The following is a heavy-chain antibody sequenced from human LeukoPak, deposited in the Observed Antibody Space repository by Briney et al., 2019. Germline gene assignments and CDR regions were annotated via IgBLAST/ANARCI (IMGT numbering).Heavy chain of an antibody. J-gene: IGHJ4*02. D-gene: IGHD3-16*01. CDR1: GFTFDDYD. CDR3: AKGDDYDYVVKGNYFDY. V-gene: IGHV3-9*01. CDR2: ISWNSGSI. Sequence: GGSLTHSCPASGFTFDDYDMHWVRQAPGKGLEWVSGISWNSGSIDYADSVNGRFTISRDNAKYSLYLQMNSLRAEDTALYYCAKGDDYDYVVKGNYFDYWGQGTLVTVSS.